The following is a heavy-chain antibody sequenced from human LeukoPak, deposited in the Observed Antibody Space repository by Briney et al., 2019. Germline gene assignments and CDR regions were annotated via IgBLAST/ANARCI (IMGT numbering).Heavy chain of an antibody. D-gene: IGHD6-6*01. V-gene: IGHV4-30-4*08. CDR1: GGSISSGDYY. CDR2: IYYSGST. CDR3: AGVLDSSSSNDYYYYYMDV. Sequence: PSETLSLTCTVSGGSISSGDYYWSWIRQPPGKGLEWIGYIYYSGSTYYNPSLKSRVTISVDTSKNQFSLKLSSVTAADTAVYYCAGVLDSSSSNDYYYYYMDVWGKGTTVTVSS. J-gene: IGHJ6*03.